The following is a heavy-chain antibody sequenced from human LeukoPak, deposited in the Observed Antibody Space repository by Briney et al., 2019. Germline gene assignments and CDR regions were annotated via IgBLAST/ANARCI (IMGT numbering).Heavy chain of an antibody. J-gene: IGHJ5*02. Sequence: GGSLRLSCEASGFTFSSYGMHWVRQAPGKGLEWVAVISYDRSNKYYADSVKGRFTISRDNSKNTLYLQMNSLRAEDTAVYYCAKGPQYYDILTGGFDPWGQGTLVTVSS. CDR3: AKGPQYYDILTGGFDP. D-gene: IGHD3-9*01. CDR1: GFTFSSYG. CDR2: ISYDRSNK. V-gene: IGHV3-30*12.